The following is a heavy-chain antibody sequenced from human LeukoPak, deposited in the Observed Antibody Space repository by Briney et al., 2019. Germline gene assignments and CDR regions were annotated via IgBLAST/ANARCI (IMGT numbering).Heavy chain of an antibody. CDR2: INNDGSDT. J-gene: IGHJ4*02. Sequence: GGSLRLSCAASGFQWMYWVRQAPGKGLVWVSRINNDGSDTKYADSVKGRFIISRDNAKNTLSLQMASLRADDMAVYYCIGSTGWVGSWGQGTLVTVSS. D-gene: IGHD6-19*01. CDR1: GFQW. V-gene: IGHV3-74*01. CDR3: IGSTGWVGS.